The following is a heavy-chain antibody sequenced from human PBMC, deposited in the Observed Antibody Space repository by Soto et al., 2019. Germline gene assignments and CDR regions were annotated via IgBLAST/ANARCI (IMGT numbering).Heavy chain of an antibody. V-gene: IGHV3-23*01. Sequence: GGSLRLSCAASGFTFSSYAMSWGRQAPGKGLEWVSAISGSGGSTYYADSVKGRFTISRDNSKNTLYLQMNSLRAEDTAVYYCAKGRHYDFWSGYYSLFDYWGQGTLVTVSS. J-gene: IGHJ4*02. CDR1: GFTFSSYA. CDR2: ISGSGGST. D-gene: IGHD3-3*01. CDR3: AKGRHYDFWSGYYSLFDY.